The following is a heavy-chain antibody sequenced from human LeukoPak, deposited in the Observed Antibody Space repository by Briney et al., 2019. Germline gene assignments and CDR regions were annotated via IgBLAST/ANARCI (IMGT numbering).Heavy chain of an antibody. CDR3: ATAGNYRFDY. V-gene: IGHV3-23*01. J-gene: IGHJ4*02. CDR2: ISGSGGST. CDR1: GFTFSTYA. Sequence: PGGSLRLSCAASGFTFSTYAMNWVRQASGKGLEWVSTISGSGGSTYYADSVKGRFTISRDSSKNTLYLQMNSLRAEDTAVYYCATAGNYRFDYWGQGTLVTVSS. D-gene: IGHD1-7*01.